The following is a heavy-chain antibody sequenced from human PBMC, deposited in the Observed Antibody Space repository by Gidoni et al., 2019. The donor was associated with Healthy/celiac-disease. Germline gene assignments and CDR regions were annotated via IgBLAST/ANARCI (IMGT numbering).Heavy chain of an antibody. J-gene: IGHJ4*02. V-gene: IGHV4-39*01. Sequence: QLQLQESGPGLVKPSATLSLTCTVSGGSIRSSSYYWGWIRQPPGKGLEWIGSIYYSGSTYYNPSLKSRVTISVDTSKNQFSLKLSSVTAADTAVYYCARHQETLSSSWWFDYWGQGTLVTVSS. CDR2: IYYSGST. CDR1: GGSIRSSSYY. D-gene: IGHD6-13*01. CDR3: ARHQETLSSSWWFDY.